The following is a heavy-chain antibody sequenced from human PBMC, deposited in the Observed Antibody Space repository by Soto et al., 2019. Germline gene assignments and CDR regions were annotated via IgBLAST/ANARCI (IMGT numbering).Heavy chain of an antibody. D-gene: IGHD2-21*01. J-gene: IGHJ5*02. V-gene: IGHV3-33*01. CDR1: GFTFSSYG. CDR2: IWYDGSNK. CDR3: ARDWGGYRWRYNWFDP. Sequence: GGSLRLSCAASGFTFSSYGMHWVRQAPGKGLEWVAVIWYDGSNKYYADSVKGRFTISRDNSKNTLYLQMNSLRAEDTAVYYYARDWGGYRWRYNWFDPWGQGILVTVS.